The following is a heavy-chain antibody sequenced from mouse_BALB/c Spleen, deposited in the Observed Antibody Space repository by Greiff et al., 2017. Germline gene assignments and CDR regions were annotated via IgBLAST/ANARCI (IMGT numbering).Heavy chain of an antibody. V-gene: IGHV5-17*02. CDR2: ISRGSSTI. Sequence: EVKLVESGGGLVQPGGSRKLSCAASGFTFSSFGMHWVRQAPEKGLEWVAYISRGSSTIYYADTVKGRFTISRDNPKNTLFLQMTSLRSEDTAMYYCARLAMDYWGQGTSVTVSS. CDR3: ARLAMDY. CDR1: GFTFSSFG. J-gene: IGHJ4*01.